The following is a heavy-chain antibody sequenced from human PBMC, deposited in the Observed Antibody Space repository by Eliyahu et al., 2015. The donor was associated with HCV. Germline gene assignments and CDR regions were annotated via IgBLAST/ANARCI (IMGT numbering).Heavy chain of an antibody. CDR2: ISYDGSNK. Sequence: QVQLVESGGGVVQPGRSLRLSCAASGFTFSSXGMHWVRQAPGKGLGWVAVISYDGSNKYYADSVKGRFTISRDNSKNTLYLQMNSLRAEDTAVYYCARDLARGYSYGFLFYWGQGTLVTVSS. CDR1: GFTFSSXG. D-gene: IGHD5-18*01. V-gene: IGHV3-30*03. J-gene: IGHJ4*02. CDR3: ARDLARGYSYGFLFY.